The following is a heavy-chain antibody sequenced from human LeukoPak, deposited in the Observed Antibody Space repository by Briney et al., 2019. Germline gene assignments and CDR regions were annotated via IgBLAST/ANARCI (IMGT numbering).Heavy chain of an antibody. V-gene: IGHV3-23*01. J-gene: IGHJ4*02. D-gene: IGHD2-8*01. CDR2: IGDSGGST. Sequence: GGSLRLSCAASGFIFYNYAMSWVRQAPGKGLEWVSAIGDSGGSTYDADSVKGRFTISRDNSKNTLYLQMNSLRAEDTAVYYCAKDTSIGRYCTNGVCSPFDYWGQGTLVTVSS. CDR3: AKDTSIGRYCTNGVCSPFDY. CDR1: GFIFYNYA.